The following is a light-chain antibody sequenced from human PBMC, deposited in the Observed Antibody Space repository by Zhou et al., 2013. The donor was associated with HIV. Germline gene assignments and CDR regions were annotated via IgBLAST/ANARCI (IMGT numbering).Light chain of an antibody. V-gene: IGKV1-39*01. Sequence: DIQMTQSPSSLSASVGDRVIITCRASQSINSYVNWYQHKPGKAPKLLIYAASSLQSGVPSRFSGSGSGTDFTLTISSLQPEDFTTFYCQQSYSTPWTFGQGTKVEIK. J-gene: IGKJ1*01. CDR1: QSINSY. CDR3: QQSYSTPWT. CDR2: AAS.